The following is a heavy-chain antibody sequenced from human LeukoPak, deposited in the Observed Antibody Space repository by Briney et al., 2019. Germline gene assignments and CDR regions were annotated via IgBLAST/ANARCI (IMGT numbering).Heavy chain of an antibody. CDR3: ARDLDY. V-gene: IGHV3-7*03. CDR2: IKQDGSEK. J-gene: IGHJ4*02. CDR1: GFTFSSSY. Sequence: GGSLRLSCVASGFTFSSSYMSWVRQAPGKGLEWVANIKQDGSEKYYVDSVKGRFTISRDNARNSLYLQMNSLRVEDTAVCYCARDLDYWGQGTLATVSS.